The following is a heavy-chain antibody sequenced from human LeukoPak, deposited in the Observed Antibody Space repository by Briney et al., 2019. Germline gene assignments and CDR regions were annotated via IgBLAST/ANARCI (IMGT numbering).Heavy chain of an antibody. D-gene: IGHD3-22*01. J-gene: IGHJ4*02. CDR3: AKVRRYYDSAGY. Sequence: GGSLRLSCVASGFTFSSYAMSWVRQAPGKGLEWVSGISGSGGGTYYADSVKGRFTISRDNSKNTLYLQMNSLRAEDTAVYYCAKVRRYYDSAGYWGQGTLVTVSS. V-gene: IGHV3-23*01. CDR1: GFTFSSYA. CDR2: ISGSGGGT.